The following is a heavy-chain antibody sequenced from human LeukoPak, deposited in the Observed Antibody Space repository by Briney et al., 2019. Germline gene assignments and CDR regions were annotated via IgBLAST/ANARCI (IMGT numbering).Heavy chain of an antibody. V-gene: IGHV3-15*01. CDR2: IKGKIDGGTT. D-gene: IGHD3-9*01. J-gene: IGHJ3*01. Sequence: GGSLRLSCAASGLPFSNAWMSWVRQAPGKGLEWVGRIKGKIDGGTTDHAAPVEGRFTISRDDSKNTLYLQMNSLKTEDTAVYYCTTVGLYDILTGHYHDSFDRWGQGTMVTVSS. CDR3: TTVGLYDILTGHYHDSFDR. CDR1: GLPFSNAW.